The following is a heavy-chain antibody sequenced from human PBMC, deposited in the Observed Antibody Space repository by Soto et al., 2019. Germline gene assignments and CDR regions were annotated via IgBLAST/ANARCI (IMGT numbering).Heavy chain of an antibody. Sequence: QLQLQESGPGLVKPSETLSLTCTVSGGSISSSSYYWGWIRQPPGKGLEWIGSIYYSGSTYYNPSLNSRVTISVDTSKNQFSLQLSSVTAADTAVYYCARPNCTNGVCYEINAFDIWGQGTMVTVSS. CDR3: ARPNCTNGVCYEINAFDI. CDR1: GGSISSSSYY. J-gene: IGHJ3*02. D-gene: IGHD2-8*01. CDR2: IYYSGST. V-gene: IGHV4-39*01.